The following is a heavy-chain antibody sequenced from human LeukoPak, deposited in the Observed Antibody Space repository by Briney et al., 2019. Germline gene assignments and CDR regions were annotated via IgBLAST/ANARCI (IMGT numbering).Heavy chain of an antibody. CDR1: GFTVSSNY. V-gene: IGHV3-53*01. Sequence: GGSLRLSCAASGFTVSSNYMSWVRQAPGKGLVWVSIIYSGGSTYYADSVKGRFTISRDNSKNTLYLQMNSLRTEDTAEYSAAKYLDYDYSSGDYAVWGQGTMVTVSS. CDR2: IYSGGST. CDR3: AKYLDYDYSSGDYAV. J-gene: IGHJ3*01. D-gene: IGHD3-22*01.